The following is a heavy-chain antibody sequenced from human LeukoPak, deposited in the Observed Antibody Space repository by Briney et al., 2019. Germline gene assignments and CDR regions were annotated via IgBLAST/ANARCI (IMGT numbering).Heavy chain of an antibody. CDR3: VLGGSGWLLRLYDY. Sequence: PGGSLRLSCAASGFTFSSYSMNWVRQAPGKGLEWVSYISSSSSTIYYADSVKGRFTISRDNAKNSLYLQMNSLRAEDTAVYYCVLGGSGWLLRLYDYWGQGTLVTVSS. D-gene: IGHD6-19*01. V-gene: IGHV3-48*01. J-gene: IGHJ4*02. CDR2: ISSSSSTI. CDR1: GFTFSSYS.